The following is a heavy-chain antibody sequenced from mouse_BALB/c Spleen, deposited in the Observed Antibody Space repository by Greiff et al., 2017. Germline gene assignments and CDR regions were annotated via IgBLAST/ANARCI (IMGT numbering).Heavy chain of an antibody. CDR2: ILPGSGST. V-gene: IGHV1-9*01. D-gene: IGHD2-1*01. CDR1: GYTFSSYW. J-gene: IGHJ3*01. CDR3: ARRNYGNFSWFAY. Sequence: VKLMESGAELMKPGASVKISCKATGYTFSSYWIEWVKQRPGHGLEWIGEILPGSGSTNYNEKFKGKATFTADTSSNTAYMQLSSLTSEDSAVYYCARRNYGNFSWFAYWGQGTLVTVSA.